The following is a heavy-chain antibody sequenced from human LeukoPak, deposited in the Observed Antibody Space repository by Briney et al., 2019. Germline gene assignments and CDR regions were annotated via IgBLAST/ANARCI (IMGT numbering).Heavy chain of an antibody. Sequence: SETLSLTCTVSGGSITTSPYNWGWIRQPSGKGLEWIGTISYSGTTYYKPSLKSRVTMSIDTSKNQFSLNLSSATAADTAVYYCARHPTGYPNWFDSWGQGTLVIVSS. CDR1: GGSITTSPYN. V-gene: IGHV4-39*01. D-gene: IGHD3-9*01. CDR2: ISYSGTT. J-gene: IGHJ5*01. CDR3: ARHPTGYPNWFDS.